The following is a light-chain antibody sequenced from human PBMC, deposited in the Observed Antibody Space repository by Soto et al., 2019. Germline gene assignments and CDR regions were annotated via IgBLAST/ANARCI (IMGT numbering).Light chain of an antibody. J-gene: IGLJ2*01. CDR2: GNS. V-gene: IGLV1-40*01. CDR1: SSNIGAGYY. Sequence: QSVLTQPPSVSGAPGQRVTISCTGSSSNIGAGYYVHWYQQLPGTAPKLLIYGNSNRPSGVPDRFSGSKSGTSASLAITGRQAEDEADYYCQSYDSSRSGVVFGGGTKLTVL. CDR3: QSYDSSRSGVV.